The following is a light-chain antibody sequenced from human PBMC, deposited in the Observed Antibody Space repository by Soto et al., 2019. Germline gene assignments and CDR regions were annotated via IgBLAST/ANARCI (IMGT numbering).Light chain of an antibody. CDR1: NMGSIS. CDR2: YDS. J-gene: IGLJ3*02. Sequence: SYELTQPPSVSVAPGETARITCGGNNMGSISVHWYQQKPGQAPVLVIYYDSDRPSVIPERFSGSNSGNTATLTISRVEAGDEADYYCQVWDNSSDHPGVFGGGTQLTVL. CDR3: QVWDNSSDHPGV. V-gene: IGLV3-21*04.